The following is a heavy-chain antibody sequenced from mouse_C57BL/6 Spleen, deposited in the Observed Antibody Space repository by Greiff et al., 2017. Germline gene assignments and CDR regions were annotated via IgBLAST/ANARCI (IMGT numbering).Heavy chain of an antibody. CDR3: RRDRDYGDYLDY. D-gene: IGHD1-1*01. CDR1: GFTFTSYA. CDR2: ISSGSDYN. Sequence: EVKLVESGEGLVKPGGSLKLSCAASGFTFTSYAMSWVRQTPEKRLEWVAYISSGSDYNYYADTVKGPFTISRDNASNTVYLQMRSQKYEDAAMYYGRRDRDYGDYLDYWGQGTTLTVSS. J-gene: IGHJ2*01. V-gene: IGHV5-9-1*02.